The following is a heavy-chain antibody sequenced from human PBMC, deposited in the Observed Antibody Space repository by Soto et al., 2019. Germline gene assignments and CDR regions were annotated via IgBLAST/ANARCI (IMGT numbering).Heavy chain of an antibody. CDR1: GGSISGYY. Sequence: SETLSLTCTVSGGSISGYYWSWLRQPPGKGLEWIGYIYYGGSINYNPSLKSRVIISVDTSKNQFSLKLSSVTAADTAVYYCARGHIVVVPAAKVFDYWGQGTLVTVSS. CDR2: IYYGGSI. D-gene: IGHD2-2*01. CDR3: ARGHIVVVPAAKVFDY. V-gene: IGHV4-59*12. J-gene: IGHJ4*02.